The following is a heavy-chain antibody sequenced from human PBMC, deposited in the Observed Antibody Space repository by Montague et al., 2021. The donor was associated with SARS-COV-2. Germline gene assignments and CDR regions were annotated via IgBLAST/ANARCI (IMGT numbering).Heavy chain of an antibody. J-gene: IGHJ6*02. CDR3: ARGRGTALFRRVYFGMDV. Sequence: SETLSLTCAVYGGSFSGYYWSWIRQPPEKGLEWIGEINHSGSTNYNPSLKSRVTISVDTSKNQFSLKLSSVTAADTAVYYCARGRGTALFRRVYFGMDVWGQGTTVTVSS. V-gene: IGHV4-34*01. CDR2: INHSGST. D-gene: IGHD1-1*01. CDR1: GGSFSGYY.